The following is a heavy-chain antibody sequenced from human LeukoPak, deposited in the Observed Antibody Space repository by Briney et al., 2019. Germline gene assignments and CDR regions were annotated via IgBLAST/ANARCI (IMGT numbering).Heavy chain of an antibody. J-gene: IGHJ4*02. D-gene: IGHD6-13*01. CDR3: ARGGAAAARKPGVDY. CDR1: GFTFSSYW. Sequence: GGSLRLSCTASGFTFSSYWMSWVRQTPGKGLEWVASIKQDGSDKFYVASVKDRFTISRDNAKNSLYLQMNSLRAEDTAVYYCARGGAAAARKPGVDYWGQGTLVTVSS. V-gene: IGHV3-7*01. CDR2: IKQDGSDK.